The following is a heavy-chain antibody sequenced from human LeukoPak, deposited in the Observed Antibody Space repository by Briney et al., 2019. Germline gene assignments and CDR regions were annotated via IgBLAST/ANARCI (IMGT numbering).Heavy chain of an antibody. CDR1: GFTFDDYG. J-gene: IGHJ6*02. D-gene: IGHD3-22*01. CDR2: INWNDGST. V-gene: IGHV3-20*04. Sequence: GGSLRLSCAASGFTFDDYGMSWVRQAPGKGLEWVSGINWNDGSTGYADSVKGRFTISRDNAKNSLYLQMNSLRAEDTALYYCARNYYYDSSGYYYVEDYYYGMDVWGQGTTVTVS. CDR3: ARNYYYDSSGYYYVEDYYYGMDV.